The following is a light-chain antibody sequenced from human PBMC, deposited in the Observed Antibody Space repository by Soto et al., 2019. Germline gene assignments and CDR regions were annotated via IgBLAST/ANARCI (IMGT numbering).Light chain of an antibody. CDR1: QSVSSN. J-gene: IGKJ1*01. CDR2: GAS. V-gene: IGKV3-15*01. CDR3: QQYNNWPWT. Sequence: IVMTQSPATLAVSAGEGATLSWMASQSVSSNLAWYQQKPGQAPRLLIHGASTRAPGFPARFSGSGSGTDFTLTISSLQSEDFAVYYCQQYNNWPWTFGQGTKVDIK.